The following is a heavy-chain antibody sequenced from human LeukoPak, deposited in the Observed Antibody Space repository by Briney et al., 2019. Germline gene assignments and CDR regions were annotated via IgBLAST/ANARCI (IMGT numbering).Heavy chain of an antibody. CDR2: IYYSGST. Sequence: PSETLSLTCAVYGGSFSGYYWSWIRQPPGKGLEWIGYIYYSGSTNYNPSLKSRVTISVDTSKNQFSLKLSSVTAADTAVYYCARDRTISDRAFDIWGQGTMVTVSS. CDR3: ARDRTISDRAFDI. D-gene: IGHD3-3*01. CDR1: GGSFSGYY. V-gene: IGHV4-59*01. J-gene: IGHJ3*02.